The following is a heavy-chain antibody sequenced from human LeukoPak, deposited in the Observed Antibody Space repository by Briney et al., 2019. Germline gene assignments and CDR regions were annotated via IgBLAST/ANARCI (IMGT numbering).Heavy chain of an antibody. D-gene: IGHD3-16*01. J-gene: IGHJ4*02. Sequence: PGGSLRLSCAASGFTFSGYAMSWVRQAPGKGLEWVSAISGSGGSTYYADSVKGRFTISRDNSRDTLYLQMNSLRAEDTAVYYCAKGYYDYVWGSYYLDYWGQGTLVTVSS. CDR1: GFTFSGYA. CDR2: ISGSGGST. CDR3: AKGYYDYVWGSYYLDY. V-gene: IGHV3-23*01.